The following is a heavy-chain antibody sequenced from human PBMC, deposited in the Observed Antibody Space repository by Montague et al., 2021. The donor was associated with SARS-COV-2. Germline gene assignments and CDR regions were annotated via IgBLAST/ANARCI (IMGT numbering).Heavy chain of an antibody. CDR3: AHREEDNNGYSWFDP. V-gene: IGHV2-5*01. D-gene: IGHD5-12*01. Sequence: PALVKPTQTLTLICSFSGFSLDTRGAAVAWIRQPPGKALEWVGSIYWNDGKHHNSSLKSRLSMSKDTSKNQVVLIMTDVDPADTATYFCAHREEDNNGYSWFDPWGQGTLVTVSS. J-gene: IGHJ5*02. CDR2: IYWNDGK. CDR1: GFSLDTRGAA.